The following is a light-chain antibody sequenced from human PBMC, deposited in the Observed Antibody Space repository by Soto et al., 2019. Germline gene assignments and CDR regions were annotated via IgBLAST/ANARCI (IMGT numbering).Light chain of an antibody. V-gene: IGLV2-14*01. Sequence: QPVLTQPASVSGSPGQSITISCTGTSSDVGGYNYVSWYQQHPGKAPKLMIYEVSNRPSGVSNRFSGSKSGNTASLTISGLQSEDEADYDCSSYTSSSTYVFGTGTKLTVL. CDR2: EVS. CDR3: SSYTSSSTYV. J-gene: IGLJ1*01. CDR1: SSDVGGYNY.